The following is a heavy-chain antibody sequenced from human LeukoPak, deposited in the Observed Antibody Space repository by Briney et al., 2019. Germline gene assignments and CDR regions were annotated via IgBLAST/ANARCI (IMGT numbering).Heavy chain of an antibody. Sequence: SETLSLTCAVYGGSFSGYYWSWIRQPPGKGLEWIGEINHSGSTNYNPSLKSRVTISVDTSKNQFSLKLSSVTAADTAVYYCARNVDTAMVFPHNWFDPWGQGTLVTVSS. CDR2: INHSGST. CDR3: ARNVDTAMVFPHNWFDP. CDR1: GGSFSGYY. V-gene: IGHV4-34*01. D-gene: IGHD5-18*01. J-gene: IGHJ5*02.